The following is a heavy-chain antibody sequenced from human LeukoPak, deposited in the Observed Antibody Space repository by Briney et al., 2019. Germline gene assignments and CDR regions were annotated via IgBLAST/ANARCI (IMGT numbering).Heavy chain of an antibody. J-gene: IGHJ4*02. CDR3: ARGKISNDGGNPSEL. V-gene: IGHV3-21*01. Sequence: GGSLRLPCSASGFSLCRFSVNRVRQAPGKGLEWVSSITSSSSYIYYADSVKGRFTISRDNAKNSLYLQVNSLRAYDTAVVLCARGKISNDGGNPSELWRQGTLVTVSS. CDR2: ITSSSSYI. D-gene: IGHD4-11*01. CDR1: GFSLCRFS.